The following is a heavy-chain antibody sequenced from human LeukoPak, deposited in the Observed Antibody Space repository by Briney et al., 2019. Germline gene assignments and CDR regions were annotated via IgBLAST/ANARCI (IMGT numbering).Heavy chain of an antibody. D-gene: IGHD2-2*01. J-gene: IGHJ5*02. CDR1: GDSVSSNSVT. CDR2: TYYRSTWYN. Sequence: SQTLSLTCAISGDSVSSNSVTWNWIRQSPSRGLEWLGRTYYRSTWYNDYAVSVRGRITVNPDTSKNQFSLHLNSVTPEDTAVYCCARRLTQYDCFDPWGQGILVTVSS. V-gene: IGHV6-1*01. CDR3: ARRLTQYDCFDP.